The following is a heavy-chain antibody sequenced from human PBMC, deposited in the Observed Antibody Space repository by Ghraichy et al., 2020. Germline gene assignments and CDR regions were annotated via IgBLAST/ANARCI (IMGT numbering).Heavy chain of an antibody. V-gene: IGHV3-49*03. CDR1: GFTFGDYA. CDR2: IRSKAYGGTT. D-gene: IGHD2-21*02. CDR3: TRGHIPDVVVTLLDY. Sequence: GGSLRLSCTASGFTFGDYAMSWFRQAPGKGLEWVGFIRSKAYGGTTEYAASVKGRFTISRDDSKSIAYLQMNSLKTEDTAVYYCTRGHIPDVVVTLLDYWGQGTLVTVSS. J-gene: IGHJ4*02.